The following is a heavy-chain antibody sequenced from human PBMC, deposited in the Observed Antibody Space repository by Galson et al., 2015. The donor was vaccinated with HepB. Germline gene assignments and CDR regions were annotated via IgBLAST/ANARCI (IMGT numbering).Heavy chain of an antibody. CDR1: GFTFSNYG. J-gene: IGHJ4*02. CDR3: ARVGSTATQYYFDN. V-gene: IGHV3-33*01. D-gene: IGHD2-15*01. CDR2: IWFDGSRK. Sequence: SLRLSCAASGFTFSNYGMHWVRQAPGRGLEWVAIIWFDGSRKYYADSVKGRFTISRDNPKNTLHLQMDSLRAEDSAVYYCARVGSTATQYYFDNWGQGTLVTASS.